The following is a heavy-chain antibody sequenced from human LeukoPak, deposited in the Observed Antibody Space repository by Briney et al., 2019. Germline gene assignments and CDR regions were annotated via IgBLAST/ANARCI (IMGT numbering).Heavy chain of an antibody. V-gene: IGHV3-23*01. J-gene: IGHJ4*02. CDR2: IRGSGGST. D-gene: IGHD6-19*01. CDR1: GFTFSTCA. CDR3: AKDQPYSSGWLEYFDY. Sequence: PGGSLRLSCAASGFTFSTCAMSWVRQAPGKGLEWVSAIRGSGGSTYYADSVKGRFTISRDNSKNTLYLQMNSLRAEDTAVYYCAKDQPYSSGWLEYFDYWGQGTLVTVSS.